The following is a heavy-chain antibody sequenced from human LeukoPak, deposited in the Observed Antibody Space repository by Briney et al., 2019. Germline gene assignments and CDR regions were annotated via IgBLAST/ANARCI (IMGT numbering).Heavy chain of an antibody. CDR1: GFTFSSYA. V-gene: IGHV3-23*01. CDR3: AKEGWEDDDGIDY. J-gene: IGHJ4*02. Sequence: RPGGSLRLSCAASGFTFSSYAMSWVRQAPGKGLEWGSAISGSDGSTYYADSVKGRFTISRDNSKNKLYLEMTGLRAEDTAIYYCAKEGWEDDDGIDYWGQGTLVTVSS. D-gene: IGHD4-17*01. CDR2: ISGSDGST.